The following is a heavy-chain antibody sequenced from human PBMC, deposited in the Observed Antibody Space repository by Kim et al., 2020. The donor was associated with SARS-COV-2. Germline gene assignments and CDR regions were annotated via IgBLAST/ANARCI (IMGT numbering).Heavy chain of an antibody. D-gene: IGHD3-10*01. Sequence: GGSLRLSCAASGFTFSSYSMNWVRQAPGKGLEWVSYITSSSSTIYYADSVKGRFTISRDNVKNSLYLQMNSLRAEDTAVYYCASNSYYGSGSMPYDYWGQGTLVTVSS. J-gene: IGHJ4*02. CDR2: ITSSSSTI. CDR3: ASNSYYGSGSMPYDY. CDR1: GFTFSSYS. V-gene: IGHV3-48*01.